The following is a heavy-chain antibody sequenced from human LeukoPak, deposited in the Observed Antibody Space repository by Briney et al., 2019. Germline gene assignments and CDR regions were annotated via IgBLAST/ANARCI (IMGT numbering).Heavy chain of an antibody. CDR1: GFSFSIYA. CDR2: ISGSSGNT. V-gene: IGHV3-23*01. D-gene: IGHD3-22*01. J-gene: IGHJ4*02. Sequence: PGGPLRLSCAASGFSFSIYAMSWVRQAPGKGLEWVSGISGSSGNTYYADSVKGRFTISRDNSKNTLYLQMNSLRAEDTAVYYCAKHSYYYDSSGDSSYFDYWGQGTLVTVSS. CDR3: AKHSYYYDSSGDSSYFDY.